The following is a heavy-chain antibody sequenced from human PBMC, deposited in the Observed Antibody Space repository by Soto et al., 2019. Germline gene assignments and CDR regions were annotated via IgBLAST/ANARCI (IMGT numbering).Heavy chain of an antibody. J-gene: IGHJ3*02. CDR3: ARDILLWFGELPPRAHDDFDI. Sequence: QVQLQESGPGLVKPSQTLSLTCTVSGGSISSGGYFWSWIRQHPGKGLGWIGDINYSGSTYSNPSLKSRVTISVDTSKNQFSLKLSSVTAADTAVYYCARDILLWFGELPPRAHDDFDIWGQGTMVTVSS. D-gene: IGHD3-10*01. CDR1: GGSISSGGYF. CDR2: INYSGST. V-gene: IGHV4-31*03.